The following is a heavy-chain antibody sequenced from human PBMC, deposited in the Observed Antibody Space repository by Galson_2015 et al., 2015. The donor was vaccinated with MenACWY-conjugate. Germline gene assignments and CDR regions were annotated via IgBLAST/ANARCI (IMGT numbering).Heavy chain of an antibody. D-gene: IGHD3-3*01. V-gene: IGHV1-58*01. CDR3: AADHPQERDFGGVYGGPPPMH. J-gene: IGHJ4*02. CDR1: GFTFTSSA. CDR2: IVVGSGNT. Sequence: SVKVSCKASGFTFTSSAVQWVRQARGQRLEWIGWIVVGSGNTNYAQKFQERVTITRDMSTSTAYMELSSLRSEDTAVYYCAADHPQERDFGGVYGGPPPMHWGQGTLVTVSS.